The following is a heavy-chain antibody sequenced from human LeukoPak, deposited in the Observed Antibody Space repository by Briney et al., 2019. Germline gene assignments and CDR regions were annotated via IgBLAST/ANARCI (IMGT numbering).Heavy chain of an antibody. V-gene: IGHV5-51*01. CDR3: ARLAGSYPNWFDP. J-gene: IGHJ5*02. CDR1: GYSFTNYW. CDR2: IHPGDSDT. D-gene: IGHD1-26*01. Sequence: GESLKISRKGSGYSFTNYWIGWVRQMPGKGLEWMGIIHPGDSDTRYSPSFQGQVTISADKSISTAYLQWSSLKAPDTAMYYCARLAGSYPNWFDPWGQGTLVTVSS.